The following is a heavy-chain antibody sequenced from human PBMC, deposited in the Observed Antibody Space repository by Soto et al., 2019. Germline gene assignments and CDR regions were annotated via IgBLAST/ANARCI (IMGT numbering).Heavy chain of an antibody. Sequence: QVQLVQSGAEVKKPGSSVKVSCKASGGTFSSYAISWVRQAPGQGLEWMGGIIPIFGTANYAQKLQGRVTITADESTSTGYMELSRLSSEETGVYYCARERGGRGHSYGPNYYDYYGMDVWGQGTTVTVSS. CDR1: GGTFSSYA. CDR3: ARERGGRGHSYGPNYYDYYGMDV. D-gene: IGHD5-18*01. J-gene: IGHJ6*02. V-gene: IGHV1-69*01. CDR2: IIPIFGTA.